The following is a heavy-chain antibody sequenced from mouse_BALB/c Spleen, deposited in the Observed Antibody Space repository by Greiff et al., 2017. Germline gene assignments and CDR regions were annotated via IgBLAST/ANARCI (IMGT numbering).Heavy chain of an antibody. V-gene: IGHV5-17*02. Sequence: EVHLVESGGGLVQPGGSRKLSCAASGFTFSSFGMHWVRQAPEKGLEWVAYISSGSSTIYYADTVKGRFTISRDNPKNTLFLQMTSLRSEDTAMYYCARFYDYDDAMDYWGQGTSVTVSS. CDR2: ISSGSSTI. CDR3: ARFYDYDDAMDY. D-gene: IGHD2-4*01. CDR1: GFTFSSFG. J-gene: IGHJ4*01.